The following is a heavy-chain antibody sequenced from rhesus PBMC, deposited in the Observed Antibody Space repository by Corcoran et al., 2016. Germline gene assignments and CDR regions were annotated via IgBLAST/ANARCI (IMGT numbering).Heavy chain of an antibody. J-gene: IGHJ4*01. Sequence: QLQLQESGPGLVKPSETRSLTCAVSGYSISRGYGWSWSRQPPGEGLEWIGYISYSGSTSYSPALKSRVTISRDTSKNQFSLELSSVTAADTSVYDCAREGSYPDYWGQGVLVTVSS. CDR2: ISYSGST. V-gene: IGHV4-122*02. CDR3: AREGSYPDY. CDR1: GYSISRGYG. D-gene: IGHD1-44*02.